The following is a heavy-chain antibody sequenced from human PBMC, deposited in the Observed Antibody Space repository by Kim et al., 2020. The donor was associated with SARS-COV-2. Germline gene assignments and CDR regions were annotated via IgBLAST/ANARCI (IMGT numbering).Heavy chain of an antibody. J-gene: IGHJ4*02. V-gene: IGHV3-30*04. CDR3: APYGSGSPILDY. Sequence: GGSLRLSCAASGFTFSSYAMHWLRQAPGKGLEWVAVISYDGSNKYYADSVKGRFTISRDNSKNTLYLQMNSLRAEDTAVYYCAPYGSGSPILDYWGQGTLVTVSS. D-gene: IGHD3-10*01. CDR2: ISYDGSNK. CDR1: GFTFSSYA.